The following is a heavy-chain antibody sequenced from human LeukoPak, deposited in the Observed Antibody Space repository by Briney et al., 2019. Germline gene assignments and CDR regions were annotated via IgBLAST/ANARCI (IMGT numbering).Heavy chain of an antibody. V-gene: IGHV3-48*03. Sequence: GGSLRLSCAASGFTFSSYAMSWVRQAPGKGLEWLSHISDSGSSVHYADSVKGRFTISRDNSKNSLYLEMNSLRVEDTAIYYCARDPSLYGDYADRYFDLWGRGTLVTVSS. CDR3: ARDPSLYGDYADRYFDL. D-gene: IGHD4-17*01. CDR2: ISDSGSSV. J-gene: IGHJ2*01. CDR1: GFTFSSYA.